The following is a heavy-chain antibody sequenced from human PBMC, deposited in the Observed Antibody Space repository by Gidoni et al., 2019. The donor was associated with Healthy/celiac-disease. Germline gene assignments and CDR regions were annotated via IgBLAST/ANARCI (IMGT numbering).Heavy chain of an antibody. CDR2: INAGNGNT. D-gene: IGHD3-22*01. Sequence: QVQLVQSGAEVKKPGASVKVSCKASGYTFTSYAMHWVRQAPGQRLEWMGWINAGNGNTKYSQKFQGRVTITRDTSASTAYMELSSLRSEDTAVYYCARDGDDSSGYYYVDYWGQGTLVAVSS. V-gene: IGHV1-3*01. J-gene: IGHJ4*02. CDR1: GYTFTSYA. CDR3: ARDGDDSSGYYYVDY.